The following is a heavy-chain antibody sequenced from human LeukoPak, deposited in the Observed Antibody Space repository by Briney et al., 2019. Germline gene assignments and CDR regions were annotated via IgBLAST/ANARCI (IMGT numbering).Heavy chain of an antibody. CDR3: ARDQVRGWFDP. CDR2: IIPILGIA. Sequence: GSSVKVSCKASGGTFSSYAISWVRQAPGQGLEWMGRIIPILGIANYAQKFQGRVTITADKSTSTAYMELSSLRSEDTAVYYCARDQVRGWFDPWGQGTLVTVSS. D-gene: IGHD3-10*01. CDR1: GGTFSSYA. J-gene: IGHJ5*02. V-gene: IGHV1-69*04.